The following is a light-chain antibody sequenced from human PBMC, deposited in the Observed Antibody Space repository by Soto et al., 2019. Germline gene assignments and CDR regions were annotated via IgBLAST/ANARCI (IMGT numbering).Light chain of an antibody. V-gene: IGKV1-39*01. CDR3: QQTYSPLNS. CDR2: TAS. CDR1: QNIRTY. J-gene: IGKJ2*03. Sequence: DIQVTQSPSSLSASVGDRVTITCRASQNIRTYLNWYQQRPGKPPNLLIHTASTLQSGVPSRFSGSGSGTDFTLTISSLQPEDFATYYCQQTYSPLNSVGQGTKLEIK.